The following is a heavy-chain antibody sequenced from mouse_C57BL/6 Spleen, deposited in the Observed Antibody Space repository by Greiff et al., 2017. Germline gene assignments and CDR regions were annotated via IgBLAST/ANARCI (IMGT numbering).Heavy chain of an antibody. CDR1: GFNIKDYY. CDR3: TTDWDGAWFAY. Sequence: EVKLMESGAELVRPGASVKLSCTASGFNIKDYYMNWVKQRPEQGLEWIGRIDPEDGDTEYAPKFQGKATMTADTASNTAYLQLSSLTSEDTAVYYCTTDWDGAWFAYWGQGTLVTVSA. J-gene: IGHJ3*01. CDR2: IDPEDGDT. V-gene: IGHV14-1*01. D-gene: IGHD4-1*01.